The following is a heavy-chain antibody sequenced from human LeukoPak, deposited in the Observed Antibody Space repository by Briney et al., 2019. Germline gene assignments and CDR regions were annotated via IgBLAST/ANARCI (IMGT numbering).Heavy chain of an antibody. CDR3: ARYYYGSLDY. Sequence: PGGSLRLSCAASGFTVSSNYMSWVRQAPGKGLEWVSVIYSGGSTYYADSVKGRFTISRDNARNSLYLQMNSLRDEDTAVYYCARYYYGSLDYWGQGTLVTVSS. D-gene: IGHD3-10*01. V-gene: IGHV3-53*01. J-gene: IGHJ4*02. CDR2: IYSGGST. CDR1: GFTVSSNY.